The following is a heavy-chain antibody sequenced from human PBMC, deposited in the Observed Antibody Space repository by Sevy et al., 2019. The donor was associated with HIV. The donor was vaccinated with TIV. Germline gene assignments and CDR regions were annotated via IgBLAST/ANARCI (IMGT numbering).Heavy chain of an antibody. Sequence: GGSLRLSCAASGFTFNDYAMSWVRQAPGRGLEWVSTISGRGDTTNYADPVKGRCTISRDNSKNTLYLQMTSLRAEESAVYYSAKDHYTAVKIFGVITPGYYGMDVWGQGTTVTVSS. J-gene: IGHJ6*02. D-gene: IGHD3-3*01. CDR3: AKDHYTAVKIFGVITPGYYGMDV. V-gene: IGHV3-23*01. CDR2: ISGRGDTT. CDR1: GFTFNDYA.